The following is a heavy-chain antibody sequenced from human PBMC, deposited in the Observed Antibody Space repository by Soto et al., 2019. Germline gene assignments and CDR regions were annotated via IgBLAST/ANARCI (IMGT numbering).Heavy chain of an antibody. J-gene: IGHJ5*02. D-gene: IGHD2-2*01. CDR2: ISGSGGST. CDR3: AKEPHIVVVPAATAWFDP. CDR1: GFTFSSYA. V-gene: IGHV3-23*01. Sequence: QTGGSLRLSCAASGFTFSSYAMSWVRQAPGKGLEWVSAISGSGGSTYYADSVKGRFTISRDNSKNTLYLQMNSLRAEDTAVYYCAKEPHIVVVPAATAWFDPWGQGTLVTVSS.